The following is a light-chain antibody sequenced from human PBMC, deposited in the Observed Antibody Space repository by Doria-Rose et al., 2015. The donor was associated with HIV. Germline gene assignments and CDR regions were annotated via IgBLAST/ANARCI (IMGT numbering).Light chain of an antibody. J-gene: IGKJ1*01. CDR2: DGS. V-gene: IGKV3-20*01. CDR3: HQYGTSWT. CDR1: QSFSSTY. Sequence: EIVLTQSPGTLSLSPRERATLSCRASQSFSSTYLAWYQQKPGQAPSLLIYDGSTRATGIPDRFSASGSGTDFTLTINRLEPEDFALYYCHQYGTSWTFGQGTKVEI.